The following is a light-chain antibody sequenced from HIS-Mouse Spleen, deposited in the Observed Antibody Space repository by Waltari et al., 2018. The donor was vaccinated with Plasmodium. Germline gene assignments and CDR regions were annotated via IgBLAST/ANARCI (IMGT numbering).Light chain of an antibody. J-gene: IGLJ1*01. CDR1: TTDVRSLNL. V-gene: IGLV2-23*01. CDR2: EGS. Sequence: QSALTHPASVSGSPGQSITLPSTGTTTDVRSLNLISWYQQHPGKAPKLLIYEGSKRPSGVSNRFSGSKSGNTASLTISGLQAEDEADYYCCSYAGSSTYVFGTGTKVTVL. CDR3: CSYAGSSTYV.